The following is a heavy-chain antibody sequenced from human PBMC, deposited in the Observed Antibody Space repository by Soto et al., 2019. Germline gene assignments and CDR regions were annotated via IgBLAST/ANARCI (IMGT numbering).Heavy chain of an antibody. J-gene: IGHJ4*02. CDR3: XXLRGIAFDY. D-gene: IGHD3-16*01. CDR2: IIPILGIA. CDR1: XXTFXXXX. Sequence: QVQLVQSGAEVKKPGSXXXXXXXASXXTFXXXXXXXVRQAPGQGLEWMGRIIPILGIANYAQKFQGRVTITADKSTSTAYMELSSLRSEDTAVYYXXXLRGIAFDYWGQGTLVTVSS. V-gene: IGHV1-69*02.